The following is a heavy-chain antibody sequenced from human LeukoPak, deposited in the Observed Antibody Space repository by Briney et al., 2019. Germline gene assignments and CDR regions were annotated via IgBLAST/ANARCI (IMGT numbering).Heavy chain of an antibody. Sequence: SETLSLTCAVSGYSISNHYYWGWIRQPPGKGLAWIGSYYHTGSSYYNPSLQSRVPISIDTSKNQFSLELASVTAADTAVYYCASVTRSMSRFFDLWGRGTLVIVSS. J-gene: IGHJ2*01. CDR2: YYHTGSS. CDR1: GYSISNHYY. CDR3: ASVTRSMSRFFDL. D-gene: IGHD4-17*01. V-gene: IGHV4-38-2*01.